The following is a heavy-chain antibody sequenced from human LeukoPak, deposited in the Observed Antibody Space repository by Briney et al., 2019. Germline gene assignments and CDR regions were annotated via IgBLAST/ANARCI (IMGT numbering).Heavy chain of an antibody. D-gene: IGHD2-15*01. CDR1: GYSFTSYG. J-gene: IGHJ4*02. CDR3: ARVPSGGPFDQ. Sequence: ASVKVSCKASGYSFTSYGISWVRQAPGQGLEWMGWISAYNGNTNYAQRPQGRVTMTTDTSTSTAYMELRSLISDDTAVYYCARVPSGGPFDQWGQGTLVTVSS. V-gene: IGHV1-18*01. CDR2: ISAYNGNT.